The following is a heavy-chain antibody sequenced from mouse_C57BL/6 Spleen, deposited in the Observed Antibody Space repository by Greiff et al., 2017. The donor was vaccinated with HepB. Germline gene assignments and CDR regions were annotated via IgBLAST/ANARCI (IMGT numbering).Heavy chain of an antibody. Sequence: VKLVESGAELVRPGASVTLSCKASGYTFTDYEMHWVKQTPVHGLEWIGAIDPETGGTAYNQKFKGKAILTADKSSSTAYMELRSLTSEDSAVYYCTRSGLPSFAYWGQGTLVTVSA. V-gene: IGHV1-15*01. J-gene: IGHJ3*01. D-gene: IGHD2-2*01. CDR1: GYTFTDYE. CDR3: TRSGLPSFAY. CDR2: IDPETGGT.